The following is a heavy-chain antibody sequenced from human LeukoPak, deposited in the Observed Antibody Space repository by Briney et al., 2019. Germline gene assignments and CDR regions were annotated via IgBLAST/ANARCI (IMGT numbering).Heavy chain of an antibody. CDR2: ISYDGSNK. V-gene: IGHV3-30*01. D-gene: IGHD3-3*01. Sequence: GRSLRLSCAASGFTFSSYAMHWVRQAPGKGLEWVAVISYDGSNKYYADSVKGRFTISGDNSKNTLYLQMNSLRAEDTAVYYCARDPIPPSAFWSGSERRGLDYWGQGTLVTVSS. CDR3: ARDPIPPSAFWSGSERRGLDY. J-gene: IGHJ4*02. CDR1: GFTFSSYA.